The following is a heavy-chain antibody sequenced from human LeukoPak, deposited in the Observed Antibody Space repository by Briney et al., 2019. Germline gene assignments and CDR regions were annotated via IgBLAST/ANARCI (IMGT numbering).Heavy chain of an antibody. CDR1: GYTVTDLS. Sequence: ASVKVSCKVSGYTVTDLSMHWVRQAPGKGLEWMGGFGLDNGDLIYAQKFQGRVTMTEDTSTETAYMELSSLRSEDTAVYYCTTDISDLYAFDIWGQGTMDTVSS. V-gene: IGHV1-24*01. D-gene: IGHD3-10*01. J-gene: IGHJ3*02. CDR2: FGLDNGDL. CDR3: TTDISDLYAFDI.